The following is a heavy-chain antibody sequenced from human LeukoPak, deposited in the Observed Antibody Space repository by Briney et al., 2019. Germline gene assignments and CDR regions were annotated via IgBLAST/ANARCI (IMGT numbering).Heavy chain of an antibody. J-gene: IGHJ4*02. CDR3: LSSGWYEGYYFDY. D-gene: IGHD6-19*01. CDR1: GFTFSNAW. V-gene: IGHV3-15*01. Sequence: PGGSLRLSCAASGFTFSNAWMSWVRQAPGKGLEWAGRIKSKTDGGTTDYAAPVKGRFTISRDDSKNTLYLQMNSLKTEDTAVYYCLSSGWYEGYYFDYWGQGTLVTVSS. CDR2: IKSKTDGGTT.